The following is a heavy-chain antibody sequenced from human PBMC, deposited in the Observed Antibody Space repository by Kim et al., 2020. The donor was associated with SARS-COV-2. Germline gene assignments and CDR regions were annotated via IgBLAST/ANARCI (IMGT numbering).Heavy chain of an antibody. J-gene: IGHJ4*02. CDR1: GFTFSNAW. Sequence: GGSLRLSCAASGFTFSNAWMSWVRQAPGKGLEWVGRIKSKTDGGTTDYAAPVKGRFTISRDDSKNTLYLQMNSLKTEDTAVYYCTTEKWDNGYSGSYVYWGQGTLVTVSS. CDR3: TTEKWDNGYSGSYVY. D-gene: IGHD1-26*01. CDR2: IKSKTDGGTT. V-gene: IGHV3-15*01.